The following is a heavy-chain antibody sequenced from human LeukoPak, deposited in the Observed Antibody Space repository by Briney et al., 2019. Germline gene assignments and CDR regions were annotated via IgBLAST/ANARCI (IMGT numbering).Heavy chain of an antibody. D-gene: IGHD1-26*01. J-gene: IGHJ4*02. V-gene: IGHV3-23*01. CDR2: ISGSGGST. Sequence: GGSLRLSCAASGFTFSSYAMSWVRQAPGKGLEWVSAISGSGGSTYYADSVKGRFTISRDNSKNTLYLQMNSLRAEDTAVYYCAKYVVSLSGGSYYVNTNQGTCFDYWGQGTLVTVSS. CDR3: AKYVVSLSGGSYYVNTNQGTCFDY. CDR1: GFTFSSYA.